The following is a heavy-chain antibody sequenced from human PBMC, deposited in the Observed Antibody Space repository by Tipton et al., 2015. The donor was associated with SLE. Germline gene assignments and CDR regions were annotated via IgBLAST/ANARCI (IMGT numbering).Heavy chain of an antibody. CDR2: INHSGST. V-gene: IGHV4-34*01. CDR3: ARQEIDYSSSRAFDY. J-gene: IGHJ4*02. Sequence: TLSLTCAVYGGSFSGYYWNWIRQPPGKGLEWIGEINHSGSTNYNPSLKSRVTISVDTSKNQFSLKLSSVTAADTAVYYCARQEIDYSSSRAFDYWGQGTLVTVSS. D-gene: IGHD6-13*01. CDR1: GGSFSGYY.